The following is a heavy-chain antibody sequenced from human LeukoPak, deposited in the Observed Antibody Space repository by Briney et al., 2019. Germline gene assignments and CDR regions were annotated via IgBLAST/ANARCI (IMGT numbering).Heavy chain of an antibody. V-gene: IGHV7-4-1*02. CDR1: GYTFTSYA. D-gene: IGHD6-13*01. J-gene: IGHJ4*02. CDR3: ARDEGIAAAGRGYFDY. CDR2: INTNTGNP. Sequence: ASVKVSCKASGYTFTSYAMNWVRQAPGQGLEWMGWINTNTGNPTYAQGFTGRFVFSLDTSVSTAYLQISSLEAEGTAVYYCARDEGIAAAGRGYFDYWGQGTLVTVSS.